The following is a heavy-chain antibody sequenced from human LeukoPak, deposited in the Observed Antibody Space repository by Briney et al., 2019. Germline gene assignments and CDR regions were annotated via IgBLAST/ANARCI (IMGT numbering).Heavy chain of an antibody. CDR2: ISAYNGNT. Sequence: ASVKVSCKASGYTFTSYGISWVRQAPGQGLEWMGWISAYNGNTNYAQKLQGRVTMTTDTSTTTAYMELRSLRSDDTAVYYCARVRGYDYHYYYYGRDVGGQGTTVPVSS. V-gene: IGHV1-18*01. J-gene: IGHJ6*02. CDR1: GYTFTSYG. D-gene: IGHD5-12*01. CDR3: ARVRGYDYHYYYYGRDV.